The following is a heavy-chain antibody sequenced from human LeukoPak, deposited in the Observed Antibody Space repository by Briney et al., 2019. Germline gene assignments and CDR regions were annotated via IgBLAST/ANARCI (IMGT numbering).Heavy chain of an antibody. V-gene: IGHV1-8*01. D-gene: IGHD6-19*01. CDR3: VGMYSSGWYGDAFDI. CDR2: MNPNSGNT. CDR1: GYTFTSYG. J-gene: IGHJ3*02. Sequence: ASVKVSCKASGYTFTSYGINWVRQATGQGLEWMGWMNPNSGNTGYAQKFQGRVTMTRNTSISTAYMELSSLRSEDTAVYYCVGMYSSGWYGDAFDIWGQGTMVTVSS.